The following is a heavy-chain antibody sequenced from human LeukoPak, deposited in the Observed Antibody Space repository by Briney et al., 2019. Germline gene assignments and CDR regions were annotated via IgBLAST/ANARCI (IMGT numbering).Heavy chain of an antibody. Sequence: SETLSLTCAVYGGSFSGYYWSWIRQPPGKGLEWIGEINHSGSTNYNPSLKSRVTISVDTSKNQFSLKLRSVTAADTAVYYCARQTSYSSRRFDYWGQGTLVTVSS. V-gene: IGHV4-34*01. J-gene: IGHJ4*02. CDR1: GGSFSGYY. D-gene: IGHD6-13*01. CDR3: ARQTSYSSRRFDY. CDR2: INHSGST.